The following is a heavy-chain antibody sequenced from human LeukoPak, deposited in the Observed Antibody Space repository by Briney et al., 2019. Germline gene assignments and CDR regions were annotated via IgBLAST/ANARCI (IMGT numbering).Heavy chain of an antibody. CDR2: SIPNFRRT. Sequence: SVKVSCKASGGTFTSYAISWVRQAPGQGLEYLGGSIPNFRRTKYAQKFEGRVTITTDETTAYMELRSLTSEDTAVCYCARAGRDSNYDFDYHMDVWGKGTTVTVSS. CDR3: ARAGRDSNYDFDYHMDV. D-gene: IGHD3-16*01. J-gene: IGHJ6*03. V-gene: IGHV1-69*05. CDR1: GGTFTSYA.